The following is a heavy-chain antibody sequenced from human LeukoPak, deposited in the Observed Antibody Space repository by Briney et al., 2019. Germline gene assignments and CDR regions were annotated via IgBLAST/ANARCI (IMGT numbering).Heavy chain of an antibody. V-gene: IGHV3-13*01. CDR1: GFTFSSYA. CDR2: IGTAGDT. Sequence: PGGSLRLSCAASGFTFSSYAMSWVRQAPGKGLEWVSAIGTAGDTYYPGSVKGRFTISRENAKNSLYLQMNSLRAGDTAVYYCARGIRGGYRREDYYYYGMDVWGQGTTVTVSS. J-gene: IGHJ6*02. CDR3: ARGIRGGYRREDYYYYGMDV. D-gene: IGHD5-12*01.